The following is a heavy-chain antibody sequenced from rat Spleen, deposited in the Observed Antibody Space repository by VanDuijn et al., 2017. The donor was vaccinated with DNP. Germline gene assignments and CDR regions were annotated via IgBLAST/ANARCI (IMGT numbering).Heavy chain of an antibody. D-gene: IGHD4-3*01. J-gene: IGHJ4*01. V-gene: IGHV2-6*01. CDR3: ARDLIIRDTTSAMDA. CDR1: GFSLTSYT. Sequence: QVQLKESGPGLVQPSQTLSLTCTVSGFSLTSYTVSWVRQPPGKGLEWIASMSSGGSTYYNSGLKSRLRISRDTSKSQVFLKMNSLQTEDTATYYCARDLIIRDTTSAMDAWGQGTSVTVSS. CDR2: MSSGGST.